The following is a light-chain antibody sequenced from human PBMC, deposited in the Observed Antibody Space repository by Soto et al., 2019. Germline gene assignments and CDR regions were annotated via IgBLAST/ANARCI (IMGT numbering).Light chain of an antibody. CDR3: LQHKTYPQT. CDR1: QDIRID. J-gene: IGKJ1*01. V-gene: IGKV1-17*01. CDR2: AAY. Sequence: DIQMTQSPSSLSASVGDRVIITCRASQDIRIDLGWYQQKPGKAPKRLIYAAYSLQTGVQSRFSGSGSGTEFTLTIRSLQPEDFATYFCLQHKTYPQTFGQGTKVDIK.